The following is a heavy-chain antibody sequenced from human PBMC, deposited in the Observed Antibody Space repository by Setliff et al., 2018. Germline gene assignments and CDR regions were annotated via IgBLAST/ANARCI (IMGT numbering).Heavy chain of an antibody. V-gene: IGHV1-46*01. Sequence: ASVKVSCKPSGHTFVTYYIQWVRQLPDQGLEWLGIFNPSDGRAKYAQKFQGRVTMTMDTFAKTMYMELNNLTFEDTAIYYCALGVLNYFDYWGQGALVTVSS. CDR1: GHTFVTYY. CDR3: ALGVLNYFDY. J-gene: IGHJ4*02. CDR2: FNPSDGRA. D-gene: IGHD6-13*01.